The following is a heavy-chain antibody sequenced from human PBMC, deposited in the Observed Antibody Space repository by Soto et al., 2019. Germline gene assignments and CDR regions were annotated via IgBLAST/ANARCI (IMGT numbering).Heavy chain of an antibody. CDR3: AKSGRVDSSGWYGRARVQNWFEP. CDR1: GFTLSSYT. D-gene: IGHD6-19*01. J-gene: IGHJ5*02. CDR2: ISGSGGST. V-gene: IGHV3-23*01. Sequence: HPXGALRVXCAASGFTLSSYTMSWVRQAPGKGLEWVSAISGSGGSTYYADSVKGRFTISRDNSKNTLYLQMNSLRAEDTAVYYCAKSGRVDSSGWYGRARVQNWFEPWGQGTLVTAPQ.